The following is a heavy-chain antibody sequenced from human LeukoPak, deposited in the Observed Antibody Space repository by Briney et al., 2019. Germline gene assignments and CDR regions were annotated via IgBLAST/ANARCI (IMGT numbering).Heavy chain of an antibody. J-gene: IGHJ4*02. CDR3: ARGHLIRVAAAGY. CDR1: GYTFTGYY. CDR2: INPNSGGT. Sequence: ASVKVSCKASGYTFTGYYMHWVRQAPGQGLEWMGWINPNSGGTNYAQKFQGRVTMTRDTSISTAYMELSRLRSDDTAVYYCARGHLIRVAAAGYWGQGTLVTVSS. V-gene: IGHV1-2*02. D-gene: IGHD2-15*01.